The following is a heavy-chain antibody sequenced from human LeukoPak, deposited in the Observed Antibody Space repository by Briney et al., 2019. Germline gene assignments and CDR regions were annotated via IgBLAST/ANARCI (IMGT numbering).Heavy chain of an antibody. CDR1: GFTFSGFW. CDR2: INSDGSDT. V-gene: IGHV3-74*01. Sequence: QPGGSLRLSCAASGFTFSGFWMHWVRQAPGKGLVWVSRINSDGSDTSYADSVKGRFTISRDNAKNTLYLQMNSLRAEDTAVYYCARSGGPLNGGGAFDIWGQGTMVTVSS. CDR3: ARSGGPLNGGGAFDI. D-gene: IGHD2-8*01. J-gene: IGHJ3*02.